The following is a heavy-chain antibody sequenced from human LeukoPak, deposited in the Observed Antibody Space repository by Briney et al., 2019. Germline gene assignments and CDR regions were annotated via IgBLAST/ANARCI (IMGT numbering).Heavy chain of an antibody. V-gene: IGHV3-30-3*02. J-gene: IGHJ4*02. D-gene: IGHD2-2*01. CDR3: AKDWCTGTSCQHFDF. CDR1: GFTFSSYA. Sequence: GGSLRLSCAASGFTFSSYAMHWVRQAPGKGLEWVAVISYDGSNKYYADSVKGRFTISRDNSKNTLYLQMNSLRAEDTAVYYCAKDWCTGTSCQHFDFWGQGTLVTVSS. CDR2: ISYDGSNK.